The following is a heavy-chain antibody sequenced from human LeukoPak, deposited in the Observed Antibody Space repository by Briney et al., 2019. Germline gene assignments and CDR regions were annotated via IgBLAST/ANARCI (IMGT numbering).Heavy chain of an antibody. CDR3: AREWRYYDSSGYYDSYYFDY. CDR2: IIPIFGTA. CDR1: GGTFISYA. V-gene: IGHV1-69*13. J-gene: IGHJ4*02. Sequence: GASVKVSCKASGGTFISYAISWVRQAPGQGLEWMGGIIPIFGTANYAQKFQGRVTITADESTSTAYMELSSLRSEDTAVYYCAREWRYYDSSGYYDSYYFDYWGQGTLVTVSS. D-gene: IGHD3-22*01.